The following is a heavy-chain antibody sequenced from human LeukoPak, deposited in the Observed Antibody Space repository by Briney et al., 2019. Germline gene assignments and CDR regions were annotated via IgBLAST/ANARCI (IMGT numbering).Heavy chain of an antibody. CDR3: AREDPHGKIGSYYNYFDY. Sequence: SQTLSLTCAISGDSVSSNSAAWNWIRRYPSRGLEWLGRTYYRSKWYNDYAVSVKSRITIDPDTSKNQFSLQLNSVTPEDTAVYYCAREDPHGKIGSYYNYFDYWGQGTLVTVSS. D-gene: IGHD1-26*01. V-gene: IGHV6-1*01. J-gene: IGHJ4*02. CDR2: TYYRSKWYN. CDR1: GDSVSSNSAA.